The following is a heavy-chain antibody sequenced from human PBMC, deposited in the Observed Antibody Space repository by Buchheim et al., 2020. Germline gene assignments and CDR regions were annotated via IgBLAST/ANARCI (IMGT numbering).Heavy chain of an antibody. CDR2: IWYDGSNK. D-gene: IGHD4-17*01. J-gene: IGHJ6*02. CDR3: AKDGADYGDPGNSYYYYGMDV. Sequence: QVQLVESGGGVVQPGRSLRLSCAASGFTFSSYGMHWVRQAPGKGLEWVAVIWYDGSNKYYADSVKGRFTISRDNSKNTLYLQMNSLRAEDTAVYYCAKDGADYGDPGNSYYYYGMDVWGQGTT. V-gene: IGHV3-33*06. CDR1: GFTFSSYG.